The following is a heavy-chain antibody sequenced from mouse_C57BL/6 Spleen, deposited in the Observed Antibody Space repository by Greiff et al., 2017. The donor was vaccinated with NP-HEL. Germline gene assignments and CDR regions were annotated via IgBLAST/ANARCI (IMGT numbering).Heavy chain of an antibody. D-gene: IGHD2-4*01. Sequence: EVQVVESGEGLVKPGGSLKLSCAASGFTFSSYAMSWVRQTPEKRLEWVAYISSGGDYIYYADTVKGRFTISRDNARNTLYLQMSSLKSEDTAMYYCTRERDYYDYDAWFAYWGQGTLVTVSA. CDR3: TRERDYYDYDAWFAY. CDR1: GFTFSSYA. J-gene: IGHJ3*01. CDR2: ISSGGDYI. V-gene: IGHV5-9-1*02.